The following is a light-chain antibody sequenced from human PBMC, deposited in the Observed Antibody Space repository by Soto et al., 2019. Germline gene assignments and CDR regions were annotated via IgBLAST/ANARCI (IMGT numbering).Light chain of an antibody. J-gene: IGKJ1*01. CDR3: QQDVRSPQT. Sequence: IVLMQTPGTLPLSPGERATLSCRASHSVGTNLVWYQQKPGQAPRLLIYGASTRATGIPDRFSGSESGTDFTRTISRLEPEDFAVYYCQQDVRSPQTFGQGTKVDI. CDR2: GAS. V-gene: IGKV3-20*01. CDR1: HSVGTN.